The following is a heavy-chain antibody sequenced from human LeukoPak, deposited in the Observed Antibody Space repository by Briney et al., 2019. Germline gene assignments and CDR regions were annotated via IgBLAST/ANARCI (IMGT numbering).Heavy chain of an antibody. D-gene: IGHD3-10*01. V-gene: IGHV1-18*01. CDR1: GYTFTSYG. CDR3: ARHRSRMVRGGDWFDP. J-gene: IGHJ5*02. Sequence: GASVKVSCTASGYTFTSYGISWVRQAPGQGLEWMGWISAYSGNTNYAHKLQGRVTMTTDTSTSTAYMELRSLRSDDTAVYYCARHRSRMVRGGDWFDPWGQGTLVTVSS. CDR2: ISAYSGNT.